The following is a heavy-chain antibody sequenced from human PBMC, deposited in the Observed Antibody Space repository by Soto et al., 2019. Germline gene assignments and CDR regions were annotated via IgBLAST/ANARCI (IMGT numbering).Heavy chain of an antibody. CDR1: GYSISSSNW. D-gene: IGHD1-26*01. J-gene: IGHJ4*02. Sequence: QVQLQESGPGLVKPSDTLSLTCAVSGYSISSSNWWGWIRQPPGKGLEWIGYIYYSGTTYYNPSLKSRVTMSVDTYKNPFSLKLTSVTAVDTAVYYCARREIQGPIDYWGQGTLVTVSS. CDR3: ARREIQGPIDY. V-gene: IGHV4-28*01. CDR2: IYYSGTT.